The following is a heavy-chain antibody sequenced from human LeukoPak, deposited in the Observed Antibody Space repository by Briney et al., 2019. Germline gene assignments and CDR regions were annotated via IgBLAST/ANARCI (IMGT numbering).Heavy chain of an antibody. Sequence: SETLSLTCTVSGGSISSYYWSWIRQPPGKGLEWIGYIYYSGSTNYNPSLKSRVTISVDTSKNQFSLKLSSVTAADTAVYHCARDPWGIGPAFDYWGQGTLVTVSS. D-gene: IGHD1-26*01. V-gene: IGHV4-59*01. CDR1: GGSISSYY. CDR3: ARDPWGIGPAFDY. J-gene: IGHJ4*02. CDR2: IYYSGST.